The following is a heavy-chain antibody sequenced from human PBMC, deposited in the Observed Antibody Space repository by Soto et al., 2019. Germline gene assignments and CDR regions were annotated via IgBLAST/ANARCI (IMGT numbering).Heavy chain of an antibody. D-gene: IGHD6-13*01. CDR3: ARRQSSSFFDY. Sequence: QLQLQESGPGLVKPSETLSLTCTVSGGSISSSSYYWGWLRQPPGKGLEWIGNIYYSGSTYYNPSLKSRVTIAVDTSKNQFALKVSSVTAADTAVYYCARRQSSSFFDYWGQGTLVTVSS. J-gene: IGHJ4*02. V-gene: IGHV4-39*01. CDR1: GGSISSSSYY. CDR2: IYYSGST.